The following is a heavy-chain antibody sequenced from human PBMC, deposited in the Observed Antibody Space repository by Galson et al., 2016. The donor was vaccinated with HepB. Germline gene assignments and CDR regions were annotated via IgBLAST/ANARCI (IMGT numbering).Heavy chain of an antibody. D-gene: IGHD6-13*01. CDR3: ARDPLGGKSWSH. Sequence: SVKVSCKASGYLLSDYGITWVRQAPGQGLEWVGWISAHNSKTKYARKYQGRVIMTADTSTSAVYMELRSLTSDDTAVYYCARDPLGGKSWSHWGQGTLVTVSS. CDR2: ISAHNSKT. CDR1: GYLLSDYG. J-gene: IGHJ4*02. V-gene: IGHV1-18*01.